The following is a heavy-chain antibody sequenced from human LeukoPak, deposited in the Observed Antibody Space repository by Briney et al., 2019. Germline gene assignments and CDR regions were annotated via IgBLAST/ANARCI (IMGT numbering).Heavy chain of an antibody. CDR2: IKQDGSEK. Sequence: GGSLRLSCAASGXSFSTYWMSWVHQSPGKGLEWVANIKQDGSEKYYVDSVEGRFTISRDNAKNSLYLQMNSLRAEDTAVYYCARDHSSSWYGSWLYWGQGTLVTVSS. D-gene: IGHD6-13*01. CDR1: GXSFSTYW. V-gene: IGHV3-7*04. J-gene: IGHJ4*02. CDR3: ARDHSSSWYGSWLY.